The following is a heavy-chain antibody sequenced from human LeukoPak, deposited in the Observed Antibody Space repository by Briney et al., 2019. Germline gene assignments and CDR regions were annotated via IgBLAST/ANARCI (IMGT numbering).Heavy chain of an antibody. D-gene: IGHD2-15*01. CDR2: ISSSGSTI. Sequence: GGSLRLSCAASGFTFSDYYMSWIRQAPGKGLEWVSYISSSGSTIYYADSVKGRFTISRDTSKNIRSLQLNGLRAEDTAVYYCARGGGYYPIDYWGQGTLVTVSS. J-gene: IGHJ4*02. CDR3: ARGGGYYPIDY. CDR1: GFTFSDYY. V-gene: IGHV3-11*01.